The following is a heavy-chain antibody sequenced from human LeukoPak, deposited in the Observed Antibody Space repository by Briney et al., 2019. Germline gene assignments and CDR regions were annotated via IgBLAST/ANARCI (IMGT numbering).Heavy chain of an antibody. J-gene: IGHJ4*01. CDR3: AREVYDSSGYYSH. Sequence: PGRSLRLSCAASGFTFSSYAMHWVRQAPGKGLEWVAVISYDGSNKYYADSVKGRFTISRDNSKNTLYLQMNSLRAEDTAVYYCAREVYDSSGYYSHWGHGTLVTVSS. CDR1: GFTFSSYA. CDR2: ISYDGSNK. V-gene: IGHV3-30-3*01. D-gene: IGHD3-22*01.